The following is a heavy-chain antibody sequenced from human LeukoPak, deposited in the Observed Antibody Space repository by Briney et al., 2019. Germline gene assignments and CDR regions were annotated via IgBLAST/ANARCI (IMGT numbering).Heavy chain of an antibody. Sequence: ASVKVSCKASGGTFSSYAISWVRQAPGQGLEWMGRIIPILGVANYAQKFQGRVTITADKSTSTAYMELSSLRSEDAAVYYCARGSTMGQTYYYGMDVWGQGTTVTVSS. CDR3: ARGSTMGQTYYYGMDV. D-gene: IGHD3-10*01. V-gene: IGHV1-69*04. J-gene: IGHJ6*02. CDR2: IIPILGVA. CDR1: GGTFSSYA.